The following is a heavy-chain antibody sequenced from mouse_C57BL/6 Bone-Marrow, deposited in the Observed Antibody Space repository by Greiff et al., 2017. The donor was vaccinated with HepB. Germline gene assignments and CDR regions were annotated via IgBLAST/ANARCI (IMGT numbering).Heavy chain of an antibody. Sequence: VQLQQSGPELVKPGASVKISCKASGYSFTGYYMNWVKQSPEKSLEWIGEINPSTGGTTYNQKFKAKATLTVDKSSSTAYMQLSSLTSEDSAVYYCARYPFYYWGQGTTLTVSS. J-gene: IGHJ2*01. CDR3: ARYPFYY. V-gene: IGHV1-42*01. CDR2: INPSTGGT. CDR1: GYSFTGYY.